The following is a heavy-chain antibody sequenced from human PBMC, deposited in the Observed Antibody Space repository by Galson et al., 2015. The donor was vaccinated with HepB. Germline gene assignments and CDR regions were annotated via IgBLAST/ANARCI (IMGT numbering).Heavy chain of an antibody. Sequence: TLSLTCAVYGGSFSGYYWSWIRQSPGKGLEWIGEINHRGSTNYNPSLKSRVTISVDTSKNQFSLKLSSVTAADTALYYCARFLGGTTRVAFDIWGQGTMATVSS. V-gene: IGHV4-34*01. D-gene: IGHD1-1*01. CDR3: ARFLGGTTRVAFDI. CDR2: INHRGST. J-gene: IGHJ3*02. CDR1: GGSFSGYY.